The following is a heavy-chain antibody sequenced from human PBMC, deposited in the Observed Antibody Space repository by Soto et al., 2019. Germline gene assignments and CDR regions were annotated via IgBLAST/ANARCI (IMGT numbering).Heavy chain of an antibody. CDR3: ASHYYNNDYCVDY. CDR2: IFYSGST. J-gene: IGHJ4*02. Sequence: SETLSLTCTVSGGSISSGGNYWSWIRQHPGKGLEWIGYIFYSGSTSYNPSLKSRVTISGDTSKNQFSLKLNSVTAADTAVYYCASHYYNNDYCVDYWGQGTLVTVSS. D-gene: IGHD3-22*01. CDR1: GGSISSGGNY. V-gene: IGHV4-31*03.